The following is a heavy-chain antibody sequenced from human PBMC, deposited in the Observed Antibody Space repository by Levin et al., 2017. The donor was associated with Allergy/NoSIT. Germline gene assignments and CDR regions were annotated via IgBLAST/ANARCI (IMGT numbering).Heavy chain of an antibody. V-gene: IGHV4-31*03. CDR1: GASIGTGGYY. Sequence: SQTLSLTCSVSGASIGTGGYYWTWIRQHPGKGLEWIGYIHHIGGAYYTPSLKSRDNISLDTSKNQFSLRLNSVTAADTAVYFCARMVEGSGGFFVIWGQGIMVAVSS. CDR2: IHHIGGA. CDR3: ARMVEGSGGFFVI. D-gene: IGHD2-15*01. J-gene: IGHJ3*02.